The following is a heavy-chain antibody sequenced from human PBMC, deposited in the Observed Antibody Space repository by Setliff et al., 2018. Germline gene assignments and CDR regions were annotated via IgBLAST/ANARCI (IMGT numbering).Heavy chain of an antibody. CDR3: ARAKDGYDFDYFDY. CDR1: GGSISSGNYF. D-gene: IGHD5-12*01. J-gene: IGHJ4*02. Sequence: PSETLSLTCTVSGGSISSGNYFWDWIRQPPGKGLEWIGYIHHTGTTFYNPSLRSRVTISVDTSKNQFSLKLTSLTAADTAVYYCARAKDGYDFDYFDYWGQGTQVTVSS. V-gene: IGHV4-31*03. CDR2: IHHTGTT.